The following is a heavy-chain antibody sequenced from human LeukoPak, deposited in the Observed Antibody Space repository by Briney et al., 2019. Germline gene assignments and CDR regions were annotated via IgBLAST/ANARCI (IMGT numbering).Heavy chain of an antibody. CDR1: GGSFSIHY. V-gene: IGHV4-34*01. D-gene: IGHD4-17*01. CDR3: ASRLTAVTTTYKGYFDY. CDR2: IDHGGST. Sequence: SETLSLTCAVYGGSFSIHYWTWIRQPPGKGPEWIGEIDHGGSTNYNPSLKSRVTISVDTSKNQFSLKLGSVTAADTAVYYCASRLTAVTTTYKGYFDYWGQGTLVTVSS. J-gene: IGHJ4*02.